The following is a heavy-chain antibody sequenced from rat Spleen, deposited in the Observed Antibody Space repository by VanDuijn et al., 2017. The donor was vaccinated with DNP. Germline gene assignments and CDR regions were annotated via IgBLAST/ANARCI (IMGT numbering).Heavy chain of an antibody. CDR1: GFNFNDYW. CDR3: AKGPNYGGDSDYFDY. D-gene: IGHD1-11*01. Sequence: EVKLVESGGGLVQPGRSLKLSCAASGFNFNDYWMGWVRQAPGKGLEWIGEINKDSGTINYTPSLKDKFTISRDNAQNTLYLQMSKLGSEDTAIYYCAKGPNYGGDSDYFDYWGQGTLVTVSS. J-gene: IGHJ3*01. CDR2: INKDSGTI. V-gene: IGHV4-2*01.